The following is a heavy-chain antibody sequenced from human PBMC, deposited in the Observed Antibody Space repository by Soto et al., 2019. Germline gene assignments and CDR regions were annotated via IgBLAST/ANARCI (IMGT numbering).Heavy chain of an antibody. D-gene: IGHD3-16*01. CDR2: ISHDGSNK. J-gene: IGHJ4*02. Sequence: QVQLVESGGGVVQPGRSLRLSCAASGFTFSGHGMHWVRQAPGKGLEWVAVISHDGSNKYYVDSVKGRFTISRDNSKNTLWLQMDSLGAEDTAVYYCARLLGYPLGDSHPDYWGLGTPVTVSS. CDR1: GFTFSGHG. CDR3: ARLLGYPLGDSHPDY. V-gene: IGHV3-33*01.